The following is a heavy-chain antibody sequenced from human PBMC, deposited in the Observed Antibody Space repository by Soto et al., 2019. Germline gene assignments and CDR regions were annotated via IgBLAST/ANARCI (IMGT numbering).Heavy chain of an antibody. CDR2: INAANGNT. CDR1: GYTFTTYA. V-gene: IGHV1-3*01. J-gene: IGHJ6*02. Sequence: EASVNXSCKASGYTFTTYARHWVRQAPGQRLEWMGWINAANGNTKYSQKFQGRVTITRDTSASTAYMELSSLRSEDTAVYYCAGDFTPNRRALGYYYYVMDFWGQGTTVTVSS. CDR3: AGDFTPNRRALGYYYYVMDF.